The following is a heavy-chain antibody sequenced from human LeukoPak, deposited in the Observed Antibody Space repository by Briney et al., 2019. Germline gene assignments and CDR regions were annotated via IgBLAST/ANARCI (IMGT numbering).Heavy chain of an antibody. V-gene: IGHV5-51*01. J-gene: IGHJ3*02. D-gene: IGHD2/OR15-2a*01. CDR3: ARRFPFFGDAFDI. Sequence: GESLQISCKGSGYSFSNYWIGWVRQKPGKGLEWMGIIFPGDSDTRYSPSFQGQVTISADKSITTAYLQWSSLKASDTAMYYCARRFPFFGDAFDIWGQGTMVTVSS. CDR2: IFPGDSDT. CDR1: GYSFSNYW.